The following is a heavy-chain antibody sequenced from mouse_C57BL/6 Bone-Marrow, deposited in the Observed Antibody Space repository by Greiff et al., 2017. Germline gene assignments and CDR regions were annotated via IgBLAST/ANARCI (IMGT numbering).Heavy chain of an antibody. CDR3: ARYYYGSRGAMDY. V-gene: IGHV1-81*01. J-gene: IGHJ4*01. CDR2: IYPRSGNT. CDR1: GYTFTSYG. Sequence: VQLQQSGAELARPGASVKLSCKASGYTFTSYGISWVKQRTGQGLEWIGEIYPRSGNTYYNEKFKGKATLTADKSSSTAYMELRSLTSEGSAVYFCARYYYGSRGAMDYWGQGTSVTVSS. D-gene: IGHD1-1*01.